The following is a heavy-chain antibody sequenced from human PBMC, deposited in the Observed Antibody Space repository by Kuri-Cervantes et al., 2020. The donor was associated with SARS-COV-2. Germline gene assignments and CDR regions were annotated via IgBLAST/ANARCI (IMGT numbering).Heavy chain of an antibody. D-gene: IGHD3-10*01. J-gene: IGHJ6*02. CDR1: GCSISSYY. V-gene: IGHV4-59*01. CDR2: IYYSGST. CDR3: AREKVRGERASYYYYGLAV. Sequence: GSLRLSCTVSGCSISSYYWSWIRQPPGKGLEWIGYIYYSGSTNYNPSLKSRVTISVDTSKNQFSLKLSSVTAADTAVYYCAREKVRGERASYYYYGLAVWGQGTTVTVSS.